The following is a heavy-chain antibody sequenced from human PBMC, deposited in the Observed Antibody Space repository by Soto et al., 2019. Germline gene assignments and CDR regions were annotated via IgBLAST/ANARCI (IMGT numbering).Heavy chain of an antibody. Sequence: EVQLVESGGGLVQPGGSLRLSCAASGFTVSSYHMSWVRQAPGKGLEWVSVLYSAGSADFADSVKGRFTLSRDNSKNTLYLQMSSLRAEDTAVYYCARVHRSSYHYFDYWGQGTLVTVSS. J-gene: IGHJ4*02. V-gene: IGHV3-66*01. D-gene: IGHD6-13*01. CDR2: LYSAGSA. CDR1: GFTVSSYH. CDR3: ARVHRSSYHYFDY.